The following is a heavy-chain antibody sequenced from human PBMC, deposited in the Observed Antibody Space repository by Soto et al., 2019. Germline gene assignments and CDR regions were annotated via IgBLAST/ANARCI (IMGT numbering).Heavy chain of an antibody. Sequence: QLQLQESGPGLVKPSETLSLTCTVSGGSISSSNYYWGWIRQPPGKGLEWIGNIYYSGSTYYNPSLKSRVTISVDTSKNQFSLRLSSVTAADTAVYYCARLNDSRYYYMDVWGKGTTVTVSS. J-gene: IGHJ6*03. CDR3: ARLNDSRYYYMDV. CDR2: IYYSGST. CDR1: GGSISSSNYY. D-gene: IGHD3-3*01. V-gene: IGHV4-39*01.